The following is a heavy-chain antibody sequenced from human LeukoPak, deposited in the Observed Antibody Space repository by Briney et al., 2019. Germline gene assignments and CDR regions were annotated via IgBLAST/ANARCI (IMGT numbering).Heavy chain of an antibody. J-gene: IGHJ4*02. D-gene: IGHD3-10*01. CDR2: ISAYNGNT. V-gene: IGHV1-18*01. Sequence: ASVKVSCKASGYTFTSYGISWVRQAPGQGLEWMGWISAYNGNTNYAQKLQGRVTMTTDTSTSTAYMELRSLRSDDTAVYYCARSPMVRGVITTFDYWGQGTLVTVSS. CDR3: ARSPMVRGVITTFDY. CDR1: GYTFTSYG.